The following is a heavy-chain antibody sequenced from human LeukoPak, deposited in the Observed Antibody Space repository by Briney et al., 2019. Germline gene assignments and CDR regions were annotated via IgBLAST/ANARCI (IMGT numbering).Heavy chain of an antibody. V-gene: IGHV4-4*07. CDR2: IYTSGST. CDR1: GGSISSYY. D-gene: IGHD3-10*01. Sequence: SETLSLTCTVSGGSISSYYWSWIRQPAGKGLEWIGRIYTSGSTNYNPSLKSRVTMSVDTSKNQFSLKLSSVTAADTDVYYCASTYGSGSRIYYYYYMDVWGKGTTVTISS. CDR3: ASTYGSGSRIYYYYYMDV. J-gene: IGHJ6*03.